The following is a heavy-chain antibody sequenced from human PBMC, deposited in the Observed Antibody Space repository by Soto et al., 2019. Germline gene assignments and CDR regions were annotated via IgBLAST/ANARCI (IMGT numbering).Heavy chain of an antibody. D-gene: IGHD3-16*01. CDR1: GSTIDDYA. J-gene: IGHJ4*02. Sequence: EVQAVESGGGLVQPGGSLTLSCVVSGSTIDDYAMHWVRQVPGKGLEWVSGIFGVGGGTGYADSVKGRFTIARDRAKNSLSLQMNSLRIEDTAVYYCGKDLTPGGLESWGQGTLVTVSS. CDR2: IFGVGGGT. V-gene: IGHV3-9*01. CDR3: GKDLTPGGLES.